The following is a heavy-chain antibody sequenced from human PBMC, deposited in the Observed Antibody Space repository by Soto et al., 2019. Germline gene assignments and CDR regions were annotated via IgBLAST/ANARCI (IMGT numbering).Heavy chain of an antibody. V-gene: IGHV4-59*01. J-gene: IGHJ4*02. Sequence: PSETLSLTCTVSGCSISSYYWSWIRQPPGKGLEWIGYIYYGGSTNYNPSLKSRVTISVDTSKNQFSLKLSSVTAADTAVYYCARELTRGYSYGGLGYWGQGTLVTVSS. D-gene: IGHD5-18*01. CDR2: IYYGGST. CDR1: GCSISSYY. CDR3: ARELTRGYSYGGLGY.